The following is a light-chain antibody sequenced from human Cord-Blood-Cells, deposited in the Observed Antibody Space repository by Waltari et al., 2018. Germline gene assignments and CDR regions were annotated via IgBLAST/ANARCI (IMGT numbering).Light chain of an antibody. V-gene: IGLV3-1*01. J-gene: IGLJ1*01. Sequence: SYELTHPPSVSVSPGQTASITCSGDRLGDTYSCWCQQKRGQSAMRVIYQYIKLPSGIPERLSHYNSGNTATLTISGNQAMDEGDYYCQAWYSSTYVLVTRTNVTVL. CDR1: RLGDTY. CDR2: QYI. CDR3: QAWYSSTYV.